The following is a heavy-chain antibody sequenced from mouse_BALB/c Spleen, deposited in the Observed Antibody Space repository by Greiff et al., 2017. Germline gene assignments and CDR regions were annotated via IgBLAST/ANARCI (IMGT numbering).Heavy chain of an antibody. CDR3: ARGTTADY. CDR1: GYTFTSCT. V-gene: IGHV1-4*01. Sequence: QVQLQQSGAELARPGASVKMSCKASGYTFTSCTMHWVKQRPGQGLEWIGYINPSCGYTNYNQKFKDKATLTADKSSSTAYMQLSSLTSEDSAVYYCARGTTADYWGQGTTLTVSS. D-gene: IGHD1-2*01. J-gene: IGHJ2*01. CDR2: INPSCGYT.